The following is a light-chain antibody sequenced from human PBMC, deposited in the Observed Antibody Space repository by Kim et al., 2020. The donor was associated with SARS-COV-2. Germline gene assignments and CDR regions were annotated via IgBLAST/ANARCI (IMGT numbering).Light chain of an antibody. CDR3: QQYGSSPAT. CDR1: QTVTSNY. Sequence: SPGERATPSCRASQTVTSNYLAGYQQKPGQAPRLLIYGASSRATGIPDRFSGSGSGTDFTLTISRLEPEDFAVYYCQQYGSSPATFGQGTKVDIK. V-gene: IGKV3-20*01. J-gene: IGKJ1*01. CDR2: GAS.